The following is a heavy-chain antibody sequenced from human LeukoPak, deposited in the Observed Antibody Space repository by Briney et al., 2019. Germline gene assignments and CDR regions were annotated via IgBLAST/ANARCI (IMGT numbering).Heavy chain of an antibody. Sequence: GASVKVSCKASGYTFTGYWMHWVRQAPGQGLEWMGWINPNGGDTNYGQKFQGRVTMTRDTSISTAYMELSRLRSDDTAVYYCARDYSGYPELWGFDYWGQGTLVTVSS. CDR2: INPNGGDT. CDR1: GYTFTGYW. D-gene: IGHD5-12*01. CDR3: ARDYSGYPELWGFDY. J-gene: IGHJ4*02. V-gene: IGHV1-2*02.